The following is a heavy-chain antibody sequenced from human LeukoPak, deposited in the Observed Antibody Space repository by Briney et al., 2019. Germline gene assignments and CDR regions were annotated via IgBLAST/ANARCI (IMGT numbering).Heavy chain of an antibody. Sequence: GGSLRLSCAASGFTFSSYSMNWVRQAPGKGLEWVSYISSSSSTIYYADSVKGRFTISRDNAKNSLYLQMNSLRAEDTVVYYCARDSPHPYYYGMDVWGQGTTVTVSS. CDR2: ISSSSSTI. V-gene: IGHV3-48*01. CDR3: ARDSPHPYYYGMDV. CDR1: GFTFSSYS. J-gene: IGHJ6*02.